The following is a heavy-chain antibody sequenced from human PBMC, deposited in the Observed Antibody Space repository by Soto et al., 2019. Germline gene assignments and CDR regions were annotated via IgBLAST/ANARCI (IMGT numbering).Heavy chain of an antibody. V-gene: IGHV3-48*01. J-gene: IGHJ4*02. CDR2: ISSSSSTI. Sequence: EVQLVESGGGLVQPGGSLSLSCAASGFTFSSYSMNWVRQAPGKGLEWVSYISSSSSTIYYADSVKGRFTISRDNAKNSLYLQMNSLRAEDTAVYYCARDPGLLWFGELPPGFDYWGQGTLVTVSS. D-gene: IGHD3-10*01. CDR3: ARDPGLLWFGELPPGFDY. CDR1: GFTFSSYS.